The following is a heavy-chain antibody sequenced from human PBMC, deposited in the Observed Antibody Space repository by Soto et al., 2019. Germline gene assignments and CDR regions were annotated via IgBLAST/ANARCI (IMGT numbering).Heavy chain of an antibody. J-gene: IGHJ4*02. V-gene: IGHV3-15*01. Sequence: EVQLVESGGGLVKPGGSLRLSCAASGCIFNDAWMNWVRQAPGKGLEWVGRIRSESDGGTTDYAAPVKDRFIISREDSKNMVYLQMDSLKTEDTAVYFCTTGWSSKDYWGQGPLVTVSS. CDR2: IRSESDGGTT. CDR3: TTGWSSKDY. CDR1: GCIFNDAW. D-gene: IGHD6-13*01.